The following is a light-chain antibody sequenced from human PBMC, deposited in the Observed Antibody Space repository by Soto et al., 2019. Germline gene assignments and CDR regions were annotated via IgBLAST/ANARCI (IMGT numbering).Light chain of an antibody. CDR2: DAS. CDR3: QQRSSWPPT. V-gene: IGKV3-11*01. J-gene: IGKJ5*01. CDR1: QSVGSD. Sequence: EIVLTQSPATLSLSPGERATLSCRASQSVGSDLAWYQQKPGQAPRLIIYDASKRATGIPGRFSGIGSGADFPLTIPSLEPEDFAVYYCQQRSSWPPTSGQGTRLEIK.